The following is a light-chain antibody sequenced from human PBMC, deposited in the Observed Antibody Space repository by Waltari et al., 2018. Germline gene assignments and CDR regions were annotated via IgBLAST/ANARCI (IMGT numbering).Light chain of an antibody. CDR1: ASVATD. Sequence: EIVLTQSPVTMSVSPGAGVILSCTASASVATDVAWYRPKPGQPPRLLIYFGSTRATGVPARISGSGSGTDFSLTVSSLEAEGFAVYYCQQSRQWPRRNFGQGTKLE. J-gene: IGKJ2*01. CDR3: QQSRQWPRRN. V-gene: IGKV3D-15*01. CDR2: FGS.